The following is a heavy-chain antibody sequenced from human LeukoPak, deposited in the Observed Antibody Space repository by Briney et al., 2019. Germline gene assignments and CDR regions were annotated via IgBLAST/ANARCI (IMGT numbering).Heavy chain of an antibody. CDR2: ISSSSSYI. CDR3: ARDMRRWIHPTYYYYYYMDV. Sequence: GGSLRLSCAASGFTFSSYSMNWVRQAPGKGLEWVSSISSSSSYIYYADSVKGRFTISRDNAKNSLYLQMNSLRAEDTAVYYCARDMRRWIHPTYYYYYYMDVWGKGTTVTVSS. D-gene: IGHD5-24*01. J-gene: IGHJ6*03. V-gene: IGHV3-21*01. CDR1: GFTFSSYS.